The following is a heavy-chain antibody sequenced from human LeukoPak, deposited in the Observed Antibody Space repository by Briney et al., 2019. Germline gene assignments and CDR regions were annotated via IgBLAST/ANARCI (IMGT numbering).Heavy chain of an antibody. CDR1: CGSFSGYY. CDR3: ARGVGEWLRRRYFDY. V-gene: IGHV4-34*01. J-gene: IGHJ4*02. CDR2: INHSRST. D-gene: IGHD5-12*01. Sequence: SETLSLTCAVYCGSFSGYYWRWIRQPPGRGLEWIGKINHSRSTNYNPSLKSRVTISVDTSKNQFSLKLSSVTAADTAVYYCARGVGEWLRRRYFDYWGQGALVTVSS.